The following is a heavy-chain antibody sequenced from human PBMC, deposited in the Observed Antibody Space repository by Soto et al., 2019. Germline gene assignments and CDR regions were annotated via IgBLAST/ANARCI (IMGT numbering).Heavy chain of an antibody. CDR2: INGRGNYI. CDR1: GFTFSTYN. Sequence: PGGSLRLSCAASGFTFSTYNMNWVRQAPGKGLEWVSSINGRGNYIYYTDAVKGRFTISRDSAKTSLYLQMNSLRAEDAAVYYCAREDGIVGATSAFDYWGQGTLVTVSS. CDR3: AREDGIVGATSAFDY. D-gene: IGHD1-26*01. J-gene: IGHJ4*02. V-gene: IGHV3-21*01.